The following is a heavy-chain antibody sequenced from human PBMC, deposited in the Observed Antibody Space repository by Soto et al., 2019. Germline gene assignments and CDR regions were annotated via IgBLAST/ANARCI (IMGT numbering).Heavy chain of an antibody. Sequence: QVQLVESGGGVVQPGSSLRLSCAASGFAFDRYGMHWVRQAPGKGLEWVAVIWNDGSEKKYADSVKGRFTISRDNSEKILFLPMNKMRAEDTTVYFCARSVLLGIGAAGSWGQGIRVTVSS. CDR1: GFAFDRYG. CDR3: ARSVLLGIGAAGS. V-gene: IGHV3-33*01. D-gene: IGHD6-25*01. J-gene: IGHJ5*02. CDR2: IWNDGSEK.